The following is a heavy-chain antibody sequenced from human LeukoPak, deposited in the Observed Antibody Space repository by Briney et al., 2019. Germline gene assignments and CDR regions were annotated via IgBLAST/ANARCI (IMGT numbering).Heavy chain of an antibody. Sequence: SVKVSCKASGGTFSSYAISWVRQAPGQGLEWMGGIIPIFGTANYAQKFQGRVTITTDESTSTAYMELSSLRSEDTAVYHCARGTIRDGYNLDYWGQGTLVTVSS. CDR3: ARGTIRDGYNLDY. D-gene: IGHD5-24*01. CDR2: IIPIFGTA. J-gene: IGHJ4*02. CDR1: GGTFSSYA. V-gene: IGHV1-69*05.